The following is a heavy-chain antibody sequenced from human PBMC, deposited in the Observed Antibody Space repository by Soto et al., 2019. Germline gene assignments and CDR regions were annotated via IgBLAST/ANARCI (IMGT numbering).Heavy chain of an antibody. D-gene: IGHD2-2*01. CDR3: ARDGVPAATDYYYYYGMDV. CDR2: ISSSSSYI. V-gene: IGHV3-21*01. CDR1: GFTFSSYS. J-gene: IGHJ6*02. Sequence: EVQLVESGGGLVKPGGSLRLSCAASGFTFSSYSMNWVRQAPGKGLEWVSSISSSSSYIYYADSVKGRFTISRDNAKNSLYLQMNSLRADDTAVYYCARDGVPAATDYYYYYGMDVWGQGTTVTVSS.